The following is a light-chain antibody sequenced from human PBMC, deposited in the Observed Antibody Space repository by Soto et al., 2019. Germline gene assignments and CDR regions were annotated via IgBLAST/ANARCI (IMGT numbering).Light chain of an antibody. CDR3: QVWDTTSDLPV. CDR2: DDT. J-gene: IGLJ1*01. V-gene: IGLV3-21*02. Sequence: SYELTQSPSVSVAPGQTARITCGGGNIGSRSVHWCQQKPGQAPVLVVHDDTGRPSGIPERFSGSTSENTATLTISRVEAGDEADYYCQVWDTTSDLPVFGTGTKATVL. CDR1: NIGSRS.